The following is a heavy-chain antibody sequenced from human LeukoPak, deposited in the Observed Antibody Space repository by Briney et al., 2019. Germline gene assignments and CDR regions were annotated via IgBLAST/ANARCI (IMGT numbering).Heavy chain of an antibody. CDR1: GGTFSSYA. Sequence: GSSVKVSCKASGGTFSSYAISWGRQAPGQGLEWMGGIIPIFGTANYAQKFQGRVTITADESASTAYMDLSSLRSEDTAVYYCARSLVPAAIRGPFDDWGQGTPVTVSS. CDR2: IIPIFGTA. V-gene: IGHV1-69*01. D-gene: IGHD2-2*01. J-gene: IGHJ4*02. CDR3: ARSLVPAAIRGPFDD.